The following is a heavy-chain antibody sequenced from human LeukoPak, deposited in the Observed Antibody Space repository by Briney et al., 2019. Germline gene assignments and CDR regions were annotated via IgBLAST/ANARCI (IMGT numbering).Heavy chain of an antibody. Sequence: PSETLSLTCAVSGYSISSGYYWGWIRQPPGKGLEWIGSIYHSGSTYYNPSLKSRVTISVDTSKNQFSLKLSSVTAADTAVYYCARSPFLEWSSYFDXXGQGXXVTV. J-gene: IGHJ4*02. CDR3: ARSPFLEWSSYFDX. CDR2: IYHSGST. CDR1: GYSISSGYY. D-gene: IGHD3-3*01. V-gene: IGHV4-38-2*01.